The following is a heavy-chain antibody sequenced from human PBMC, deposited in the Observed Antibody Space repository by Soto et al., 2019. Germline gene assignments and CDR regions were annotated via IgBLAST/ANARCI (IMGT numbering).Heavy chain of an antibody. Sequence: SAKVSCKASGYTITSYYMHWVRQEKEQGLEWMGIINPSGGSTSYAQKFQGRVTMTRDTSTSTVYMELSSLRSEDTAVYYCARADYYDSSGYSYFDYWGQGTLVTVSS. CDR1: GYTITSYY. CDR3: ARADYYDSSGYSYFDY. CDR2: INPSGGST. J-gene: IGHJ4*02. V-gene: IGHV1-46*01. D-gene: IGHD3-22*01.